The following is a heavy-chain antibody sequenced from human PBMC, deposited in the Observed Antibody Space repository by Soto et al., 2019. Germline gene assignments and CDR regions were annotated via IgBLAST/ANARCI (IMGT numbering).Heavy chain of an antibody. V-gene: IGHV3-49*04. D-gene: IGHD6-13*01. J-gene: IGHJ4*02. Sequence: GGSLRLSCTASGFTFGDYAMSWVRQAPGKGLEWVGFIRSKAYGGTTEYAASVKGRFTISRDDSKSIAYLQMNSLKTEDTAVYYCTRVLAAGTFDYWGQGTLVTVSS. CDR1: GFTFGDYA. CDR2: IRSKAYGGTT. CDR3: TRVLAAGTFDY.